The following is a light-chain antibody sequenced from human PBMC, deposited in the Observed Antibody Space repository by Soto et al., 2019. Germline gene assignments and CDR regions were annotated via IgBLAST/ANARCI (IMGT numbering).Light chain of an antibody. CDR3: QQYGSPGT. Sequence: SVLQGSPGALSLSPGERARLSCRASQSVSNNYLAWYQQKPGQAPRLLIYGASNRATGIPDRFSGSGSGTDFTLTSSRLEADDFAVYYCQQYGSPGTFGQGTKV. CDR2: GAS. CDR1: QSVSNNY. J-gene: IGKJ1*01. V-gene: IGKV3-20*01.